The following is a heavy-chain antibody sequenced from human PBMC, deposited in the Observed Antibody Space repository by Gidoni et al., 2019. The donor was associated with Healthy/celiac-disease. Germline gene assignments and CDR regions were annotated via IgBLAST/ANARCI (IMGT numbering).Heavy chain of an antibody. V-gene: IGHV3-48*01. CDR3: ARDHSNYGRYYGMDV. CDR1: GFTFSSYS. Sequence: EVQLVESGGGLVQPGGSLSLSCAASGFTFSSYSMNWVRQAPGKGLGWFSYSSSSSSTIYYADSVKGRFTISRDNAKNSLYLQMNSLRAEDTAVYYCARDHSNYGRYYGMDVWGQGTTVTVSS. D-gene: IGHD4-4*01. J-gene: IGHJ6*02. CDR2: SSSSSSTI.